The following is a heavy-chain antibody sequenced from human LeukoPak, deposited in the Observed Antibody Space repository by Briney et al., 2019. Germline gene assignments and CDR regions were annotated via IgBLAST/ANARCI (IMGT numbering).Heavy chain of an antibody. J-gene: IGHJ5*02. CDR3: ARDQAPRMITFGGPRRWFDP. CDR1: GFTFDDYA. V-gene: IGHV3-43D*03. D-gene: IGHD3-16*01. Sequence: GGSLRLSCAASGFTFDDYAMHWVRQASGKGLEWVSHITWDGGSTHYADSVEGRFTISRDNRENSLYLQMNSLRPEDTALYYCARDQAPRMITFGGPRRWFDPWGQGTLVTVSS. CDR2: ITWDGGST.